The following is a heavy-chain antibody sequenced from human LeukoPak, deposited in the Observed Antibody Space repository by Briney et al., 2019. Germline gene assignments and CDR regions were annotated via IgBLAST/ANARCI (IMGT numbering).Heavy chain of an antibody. CDR1: GGSISSYY. J-gene: IGHJ6*02. D-gene: IGHD6-13*01. CDR2: IYTSGST. V-gene: IGHV4-4*07. Sequence: PSETLSLTCTVSGGSISSYYWSWIRQPAGKGLKWIGRIYTSGSTNYNPSLKSRVTMSVDTSKNQFSLKLSSVTAADTAVYYCARDCAAGYYYYGMDVWGQGTTVTVSS. CDR3: ARDCAAGYYYYGMDV.